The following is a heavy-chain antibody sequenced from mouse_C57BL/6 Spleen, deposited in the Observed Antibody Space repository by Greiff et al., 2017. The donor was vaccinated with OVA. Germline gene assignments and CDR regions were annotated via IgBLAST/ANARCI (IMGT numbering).Heavy chain of an antibody. CDR1: GFTFSSYG. J-gene: IGHJ2*01. V-gene: IGHV5-6*01. CDR2: ISSGGSYT. CDR3: ASTSDSSGYFDY. D-gene: IGHD3-2*02. Sequence: EVKLMESGGDLVKPGGSLKLSCAASGFTFSSYGMSWVRQTPDKRLEWVATISSGGSYTYYPDSVKGRFTISRDNAKNTLYLQMSSLKSEDTAMYYCASTSDSSGYFDYWGQGTTLTVSS.